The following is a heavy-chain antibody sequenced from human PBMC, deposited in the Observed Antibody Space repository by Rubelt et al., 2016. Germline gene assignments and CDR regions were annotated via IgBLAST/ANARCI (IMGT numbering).Heavy chain of an antibody. J-gene: IGHJ4*02. CDR1: VNTFTDYW. Sequence: QVQLVQSGAEVKKPGASVKVSCQTSVNTFTDYWIHWVRQAPGQGLEWMGWINGNKGGTNHGQKVQGRVTLTMVTSTTTFYMEVSSLTSDDTSVYYCARPLQQGGDFWGRGTLVTVSS. CDR3: ARPLQQGGDF. CDR2: INGNKGGT. V-gene: IGHV1-2*02.